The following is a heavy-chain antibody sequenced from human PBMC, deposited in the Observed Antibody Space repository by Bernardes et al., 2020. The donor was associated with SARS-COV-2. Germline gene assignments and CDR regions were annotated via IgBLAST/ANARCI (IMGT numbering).Heavy chain of an antibody. CDR2: IYSGGST. J-gene: IGHJ5*02. CDR1: AFIFSSNY. V-gene: IGHV3-53*05. Sequence: GSLRLSCAPSAFIFSSNYMSWVRQAPGKGLEWVSVIYSGGSTYYADSVKGRFTVSRDNSKNTVYLHMTVLSAEDTAVYYCATFDSSGYYYGAWGQGTLVTVSS. CDR3: ATFDSSGYYYGA. D-gene: IGHD3-22*01.